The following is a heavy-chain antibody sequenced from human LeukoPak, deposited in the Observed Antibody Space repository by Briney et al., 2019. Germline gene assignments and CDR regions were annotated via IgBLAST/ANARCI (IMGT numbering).Heavy chain of an antibody. CDR2: IYYSGST. D-gene: IGHD6-13*01. CDR3: ARVYYSNSYDYWYFDL. V-gene: IGHV4-59*01. CDR1: GGSISNYY. Sequence: SETLSLICTVSGGSISNYYWSWIRQPPGKGLEWIGYIYYSGSTNYNPSLKSRVTISVDTSKNQFSLKLSSVTAADTAVYYCARVYYSNSYDYWYFDLWGRGTLVTVSS. J-gene: IGHJ2*01.